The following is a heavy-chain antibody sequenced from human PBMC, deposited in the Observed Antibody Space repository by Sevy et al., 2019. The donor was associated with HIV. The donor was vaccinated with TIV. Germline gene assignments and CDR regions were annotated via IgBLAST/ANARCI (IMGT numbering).Heavy chain of an antibody. D-gene: IGHD2-2*01. Sequence: SETLSLTCAVYGGSFSGYYWSWIRQPPGEGLEWIGEINHSGSTNYNPSLKSRVTISVDTSKNQFSLKLSSVTAADTAVYYCARSIVVVPAAKFAYYYYYYYMDVWGKGTTVTVSS. J-gene: IGHJ6*03. V-gene: IGHV4-34*01. CDR2: INHSGST. CDR1: GGSFSGYY. CDR3: ARSIVVVPAAKFAYYYYYYYMDV.